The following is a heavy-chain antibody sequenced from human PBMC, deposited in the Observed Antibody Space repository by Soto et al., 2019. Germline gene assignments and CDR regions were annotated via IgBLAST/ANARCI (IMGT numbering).Heavy chain of an antibody. J-gene: IGHJ3*02. V-gene: IGHV3-9*01. CDR3: AKDPTRGDCSSTSCYDAFDI. Sequence: SLKISCAASGFTFDDYAMHWVRQAPGKGLEWVSGISWNSGSIGYADSVKGRFTISRDNAKNSLYLQMNSLRAEDTALYYCAKDPTRGDCSSTSCYDAFDIWGQGTMVTVSS. CDR1: GFTFDDYA. D-gene: IGHD2-2*01. CDR2: ISWNSGSI.